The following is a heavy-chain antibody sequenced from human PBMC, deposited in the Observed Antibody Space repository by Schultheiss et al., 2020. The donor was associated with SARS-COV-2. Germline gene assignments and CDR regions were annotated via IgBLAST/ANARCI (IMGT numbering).Heavy chain of an antibody. CDR3: ARDGALEGSDY. CDR1: GFTFSSYG. V-gene: IGHV3-30*03. D-gene: IGHD1-1*01. Sequence: GGSLRLSCAASGFTFSSYGMHWVRQAPGKGLEWVAVISYDGSNKYYADSVKGRFTISRDNSKNTLYLQMNSLRAEDTALYYCARDGALEGSDYWGQGTLVTVSS. J-gene: IGHJ4*02. CDR2: ISYDGSNK.